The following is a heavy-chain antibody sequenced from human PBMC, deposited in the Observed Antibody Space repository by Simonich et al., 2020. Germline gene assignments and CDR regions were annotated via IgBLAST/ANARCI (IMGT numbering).Heavy chain of an antibody. Sequence: EVQLVESGGGLVQPGGSLRLSCAASGFTFSSYWMSWGRQAPVKGLEGVDKINQDESEKYYVDSVKGPFTISRDNAKNSLYLQMNSLGAEDTAVYYCAREGIAARDAFDIWGQGTMVTVSS. CDR2: INQDESEK. V-gene: IGHV3-7*01. CDR1: GFTFSSYW. D-gene: IGHD6-6*01. CDR3: AREGIAARDAFDI. J-gene: IGHJ3*02.